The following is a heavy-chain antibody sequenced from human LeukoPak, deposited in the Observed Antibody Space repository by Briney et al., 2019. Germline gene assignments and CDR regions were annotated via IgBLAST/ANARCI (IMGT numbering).Heavy chain of an antibody. CDR1: GASISSSRSY. V-gene: IGHV4-39*07. CDR2: IYYSGST. J-gene: IGHJ4*02. D-gene: IGHD5-24*01. CDR3: AREGGMATIGINYFDY. Sequence: SETLSLTCTVSGASISSSRSYGAWIRQPPGKGLEWIGSIYYSGSTYYNPSLKSRVTISVDTSKNQFSLKLSSVTAADTAVYYCAREGGMATIGINYFDYWGQGTLVTVSS.